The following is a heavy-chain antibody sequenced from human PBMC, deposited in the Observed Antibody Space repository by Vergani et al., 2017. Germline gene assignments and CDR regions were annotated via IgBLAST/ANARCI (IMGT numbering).Heavy chain of an antibody. D-gene: IGHD6-19*01. Sequence: QLQLQESGPGLVKPSETLSLTCTVSGGSISSSSYYWGWIRQPPGKGLEWIGSIYYSGSTYYNPSLKSRVTISVDTSKNQFSRKLSSVTAADTAVYYCARHSRYSSGWSRFDYWGQGTLVTVSS. J-gene: IGHJ4*02. CDR1: GGSISSSSYY. CDR3: ARHSRYSSGWSRFDY. V-gene: IGHV4-39*01. CDR2: IYYSGST.